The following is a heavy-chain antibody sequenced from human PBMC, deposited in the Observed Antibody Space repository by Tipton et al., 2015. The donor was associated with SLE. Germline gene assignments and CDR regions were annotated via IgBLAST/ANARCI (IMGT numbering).Heavy chain of an antibody. J-gene: IGHJ4*02. D-gene: IGHD2-21*01. V-gene: IGHV3-49*03. CDR1: GGSFTDYY. Sequence: SLRLSCAVYGGSFTDYYWSWFRQAPGKGLEWVGFIRSKTYGGTTEYAASVKGRFTISRDDSENIAFLQMNSLKTEDTAVYHCAKIARPDRFNVMSQFDSWGQGTLLTVSS. CDR2: IRSKTYGGTT. CDR3: AKIARPDRFNVMSQFDS.